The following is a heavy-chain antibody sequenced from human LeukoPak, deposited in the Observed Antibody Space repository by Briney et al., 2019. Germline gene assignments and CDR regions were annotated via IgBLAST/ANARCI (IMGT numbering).Heavy chain of an antibody. CDR2: ITSSGGTT. J-gene: IGHJ4*02. CDR1: GFTYSNFE. Sequence: PCGSLRLSRAASGFTYSNFEMNWVRQAPGKGLEWISYITSSGGTTYYTDSVKGRFTISRDNARNSLYLQMNSLRVEDTAVYYCATSFVYWGQGTLVTVSS. CDR3: ATSFVY. V-gene: IGHV3-48*03.